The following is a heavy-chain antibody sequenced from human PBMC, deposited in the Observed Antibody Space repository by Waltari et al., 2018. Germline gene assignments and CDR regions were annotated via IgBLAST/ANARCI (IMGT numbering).Heavy chain of an antibody. V-gene: IGHV4-34*01. CDR2: INHSGST. D-gene: IGHD6-19*01. J-gene: IGHJ4*02. Sequence: QVQLQQWGAGLLKPSETLSLTCAVYGGSFSGYYWSWIRQPPGRGLEWIGEINHSGSTNYNPSLKSRVTISVDTSKNQFSLKLSSVTAADTAVYYCASKGIAVAHKYWGQGTLVTVSS. CDR3: ASKGIAVAHKY. CDR1: GGSFSGYY.